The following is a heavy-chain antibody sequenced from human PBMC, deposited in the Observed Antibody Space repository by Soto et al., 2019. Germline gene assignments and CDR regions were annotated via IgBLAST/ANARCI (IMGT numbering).Heavy chain of an antibody. CDR2: IYRSGST. CDR3: ARDGYGWYFNY. D-gene: IGHD5-18*01. V-gene: IGHV4-4*02. J-gene: IGHJ4*02. CDR1: DGSVSSNNW. Sequence: SETLSLTCTVSDGSVSSNNWWSWVRQPPGKGLEWIGEIYRSGSTNYNPSLKSRVTISVDKSKNQLSLNLSSVTAADTAVYYCARDGYGWYFNYWGQGTLVTVSS.